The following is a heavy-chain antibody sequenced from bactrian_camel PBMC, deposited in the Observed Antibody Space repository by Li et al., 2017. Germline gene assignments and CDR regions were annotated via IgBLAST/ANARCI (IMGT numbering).Heavy chain of an antibody. CDR1: GFHVRSYY. CDR3: GTRYPGSWYRTY. V-gene: IGHV3-2*01. Sequence: VQLVESGGGLVQPGDSVRLSCVASGFHVRSYYMIWAHQVPGKGLEWLTSIYSDGGKTYALDSLKGRFTISRNDLNDTTYLQMDNVKSEDTALYYCGTRYPGSWYRTYWGQGTQVTVS. J-gene: IGHJ4*01. CDR2: IYSDGGKT. D-gene: IGHD6*01.